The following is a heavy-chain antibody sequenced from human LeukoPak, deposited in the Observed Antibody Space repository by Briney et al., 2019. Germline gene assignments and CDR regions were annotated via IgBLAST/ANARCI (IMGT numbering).Heavy chain of an antibody. CDR3: ARPNSGNWFDP. CDR1: GFTFSRYW. CDR2: INSDGSTT. Sequence: PGGSLRLSCAASGFTFSRYWMDWVRQAPGKGLVWVSHINSDGSTTNYADSVKGRFTISRDNAKNTLYLQMNSLRAEDTAVYYCARPNSGNWFDPWGQGTLVTVSS. V-gene: IGHV3-74*01. D-gene: IGHD3-10*01. J-gene: IGHJ5*02.